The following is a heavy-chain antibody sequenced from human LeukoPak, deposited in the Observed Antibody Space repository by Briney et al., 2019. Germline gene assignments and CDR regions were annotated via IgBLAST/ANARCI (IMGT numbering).Heavy chain of an antibody. CDR2: IIPIFGTA. Sequence: SVTVSCKASGGTFSSYAISWVRQAPGQGLEWMGGIIPIFGTANYAQKFQGRVTITADESTSTANMELSSLRSEDTAVYYCARPRSDHYDFWSGYYYYGMDVWGQGTTVTVSS. CDR3: ARPRSDHYDFWSGYYYYGMDV. D-gene: IGHD3-3*01. J-gene: IGHJ6*02. CDR1: GGTFSSYA. V-gene: IGHV1-69*13.